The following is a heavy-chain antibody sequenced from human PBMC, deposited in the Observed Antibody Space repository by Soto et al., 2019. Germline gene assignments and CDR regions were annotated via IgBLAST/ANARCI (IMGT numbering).Heavy chain of an antibody. CDR2: IYYSGST. Sequence: SETLSLTCTVSGGSISSSSYYWGWIRRPPGKGLEWIGSIYYSGSTYYNPSLKSRVTISVDTSKNQFSLKLSSVTAADTAVYYCARLQLELRAPNFDYWGQGTLVTVSS. V-gene: IGHV4-39*01. CDR3: ARLQLELRAPNFDY. CDR1: GGSISSSSYY. D-gene: IGHD1-1*01. J-gene: IGHJ4*02.